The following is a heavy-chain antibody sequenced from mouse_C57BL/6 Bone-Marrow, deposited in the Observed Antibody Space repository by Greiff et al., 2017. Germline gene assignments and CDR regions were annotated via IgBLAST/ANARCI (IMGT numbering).Heavy chain of an antibody. CDR1: YF. D-gene: IGHD1-1*01. CDR3: ARFTTVVARGYAMDY. V-gene: IGHV1-72*01. J-gene: IGHJ4*01. Sequence: YFTHWVKQRPGRGLEWIGRIDPNSGGTKYNEKFKSKATLTVDKPSSTAYMQLSSLTSEDSAVYYCARFTTVVARGYAMDYWGQGTSVTVSS. CDR2: IDPNSGGT.